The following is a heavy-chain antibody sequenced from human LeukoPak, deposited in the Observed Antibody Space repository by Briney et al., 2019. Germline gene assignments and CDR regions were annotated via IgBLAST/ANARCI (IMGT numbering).Heavy chain of an antibody. CDR2: IYYSGTT. CDR3: ATIAVAGNFDC. D-gene: IGHD6-13*01. Sequence: SETLSLTCTVSGGSISSYYWSWIRQPPGKGLEWIGYIYYSGTTNYNPSLKSRVTISVDTSKNQFSLKLSSVIAADTAMYYCATIAVAGNFDCWGQGTLVTVSS. CDR1: GGSISSYY. J-gene: IGHJ4*02. V-gene: IGHV4-59*01.